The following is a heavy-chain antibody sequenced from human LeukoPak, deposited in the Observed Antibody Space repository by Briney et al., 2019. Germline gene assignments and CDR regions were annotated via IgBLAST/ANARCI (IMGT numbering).Heavy chain of an antibody. D-gene: IGHD2-2*01. CDR2: IHSDGSSA. Sequence: GGSLRLSCAASGFTFSSYWMHWVRQAPGKGLVWVSRIHSDGSSATYADSVKGRFTISRDNAKNTLYLQMNSLRAEDTAVYYCVREPSYCSSSRCEIVYHYYYMDVWGKGTTVTVSS. V-gene: IGHV3-74*01. CDR1: GFTFSSYW. J-gene: IGHJ6*03. CDR3: VREPSYCSSSRCEIVYHYYYMDV.